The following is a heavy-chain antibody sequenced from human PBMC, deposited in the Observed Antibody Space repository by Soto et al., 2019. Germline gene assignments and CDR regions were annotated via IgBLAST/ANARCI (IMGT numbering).Heavy chain of an antibody. D-gene: IGHD3-3*01. Sequence: QVQLQESGPGLVKPSETLSLTCTVSGGSFKSGSYSWSWIRQPPGKGLEWIGYVYHTGRTSYNPSLQSRVSISMDTSKNQLSLNLASVTAADTAVYFCASDFADFGSWGQGTLVTVSS. V-gene: IGHV4-61*01. J-gene: IGHJ4*02. CDR2: VYHTGRT. CDR1: GGSFKSGSYS. CDR3: ASDFADFGS.